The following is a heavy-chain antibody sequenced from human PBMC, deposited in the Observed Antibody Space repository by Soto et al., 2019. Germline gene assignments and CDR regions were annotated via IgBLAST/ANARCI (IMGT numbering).Heavy chain of an antibody. Sequence: EVQLVESGGALVQPGGSLRLSCAASGFLFSEYYMSWVRQAPGRGLEWVANINQDGGATFYVDSVRGRFTISRDNAESSLFLHINDLRAEYTALYYCATGSGGWQFWGQGTVVNVSS. CDR3: ATGSGGWQF. J-gene: IGHJ4*02. CDR1: GFLFSEYY. D-gene: IGHD2-15*01. CDR2: INQDGGAT. V-gene: IGHV3-7*05.